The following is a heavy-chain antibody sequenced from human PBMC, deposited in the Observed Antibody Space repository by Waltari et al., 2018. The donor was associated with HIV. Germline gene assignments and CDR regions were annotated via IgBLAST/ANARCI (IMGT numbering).Heavy chain of an antibody. D-gene: IGHD2-21*02. Sequence: EVQLVESGGGLIQPGGSLRLSCAAPGFSVSSDYLSWVRQAPGKGLEWVSVIYIGGSTYYADSVKGRFTISRDNSKNTLYLQMNSLRAEDTAVYYCARGFGCGGDCYYFDYWGQGTLVTVSS. J-gene: IGHJ4*02. CDR3: ARGFGCGGDCYYFDY. CDR1: GFSVSSDY. CDR2: IYIGGST. V-gene: IGHV3-53*01.